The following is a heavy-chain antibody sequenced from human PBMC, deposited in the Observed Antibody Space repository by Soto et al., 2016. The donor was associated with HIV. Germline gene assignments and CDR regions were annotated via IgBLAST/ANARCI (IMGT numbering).Heavy chain of an antibody. D-gene: IGHD3-16*01. CDR1: KFTFSDSA. J-gene: IGHJ3*02. CDR3: AWSYVGRGQALNI. V-gene: IGHV3-23*01. CDR2: FSGRGDTT. Sequence: EVQLLESGGGLIQPGGSLRLSCAASKFTFSDSAVSWVHQAPGKGLEWVSGFSGRGDTTYYADSVKGRFTISRGNSKNTLYLQGNSLRVEDTAVYYCAWSYVGRGQALNIWGQGTLVTVSS.